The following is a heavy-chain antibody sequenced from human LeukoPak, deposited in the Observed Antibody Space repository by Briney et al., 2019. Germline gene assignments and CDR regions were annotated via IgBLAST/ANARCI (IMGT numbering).Heavy chain of an antibody. D-gene: IGHD3-22*01. CDR2: IYYSGST. Sequence: SETLSLTCTVSGGSISSYYWSWIRQPPGKGLEWIGYIYYSGSTNYNSSLKSRVTISVDTSKNQFSLKLSSVTAADTAVYYCARPCYDYRRDYYYYGMDVWGQGTTVTVSS. V-gene: IGHV4-59*08. J-gene: IGHJ6*02. CDR1: GGSISSYY. CDR3: ARPCYDYRRDYYYYGMDV.